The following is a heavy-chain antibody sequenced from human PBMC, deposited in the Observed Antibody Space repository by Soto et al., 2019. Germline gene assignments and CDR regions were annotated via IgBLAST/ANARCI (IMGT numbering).Heavy chain of an antibody. D-gene: IGHD3-10*01. CDR2: IYYSGST. CDR1: GGSISSYY. Sequence: SETLSLTCTVSGGSISSYYWSWIRQPPGKGLEWIGYIYYSGSTNYNPSLKSRVTISVDASKNQFSLKLSSVTAADTAVYYCARGHYYGSGSYWGAYYYYGMDVWGQGTTVTVSS. J-gene: IGHJ6*02. CDR3: ARGHYYGSGSYWGAYYYYGMDV. V-gene: IGHV4-59*01.